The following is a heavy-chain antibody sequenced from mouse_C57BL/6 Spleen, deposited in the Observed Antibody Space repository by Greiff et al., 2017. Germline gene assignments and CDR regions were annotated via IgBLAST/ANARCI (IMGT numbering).Heavy chain of an antibody. V-gene: IGHV1-82*01. CDR1: GYAFSSSW. Sequence: QVQLKESGPELVKPGASVKISCKASGYAFSSSWMNWVKQRPGKGLEWIGRIYPGDGDTNYNGKFKGKATLTADKSSSTAYMQLSSLTSEDSAVYFCARDVDGYYVSFDYWGQGTTLTVSS. CDR3: ARDVDGYYVSFDY. J-gene: IGHJ2*01. CDR2: IYPGDGDT. D-gene: IGHD2-3*01.